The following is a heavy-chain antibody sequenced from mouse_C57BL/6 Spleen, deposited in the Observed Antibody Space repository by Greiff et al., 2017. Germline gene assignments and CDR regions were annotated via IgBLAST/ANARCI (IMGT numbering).Heavy chain of an antibody. V-gene: IGHV1-80*01. D-gene: IGHD1-1*01. CDR1: GYAFSSYW. J-gene: IGHJ2*01. CDR3: ARSDGSSHYFDY. Sequence: QVQLQQSGAELVKPGASVKISCKASGYAFSSYWMNWVKQRPGKGLEWIGQIYPGDGDTNYNGQFKGKATLTADKSSSTAYMQLSSLTSEDSAVYFGARSDGSSHYFDYWGQGTTLTVSS. CDR2: IYPGDGDT.